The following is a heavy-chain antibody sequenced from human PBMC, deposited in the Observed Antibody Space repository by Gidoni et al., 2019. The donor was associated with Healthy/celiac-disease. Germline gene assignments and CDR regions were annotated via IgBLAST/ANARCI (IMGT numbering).Heavy chain of an antibody. CDR1: GFTFDDYA. CDR2: ISWNSGSI. Sequence: EVQLVESGGGLVQPGRSLRLSCAASGFTFDDYAMHWVRQAPGKGLGWVSGISWNSGSIGYADSLKGRFTISRDNAKNSLYLQMNSLRAEDTALYYCAKDKREWYSSSAFDYWGQGTLVTVSA. D-gene: IGHD6-6*01. CDR3: AKDKREWYSSSAFDY. V-gene: IGHV3-9*01. J-gene: IGHJ4*02.